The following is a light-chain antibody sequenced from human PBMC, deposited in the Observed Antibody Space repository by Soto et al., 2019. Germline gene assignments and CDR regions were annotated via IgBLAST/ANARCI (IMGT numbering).Light chain of an antibody. V-gene: IGLV2-23*01. CDR3: CSYAGSSTSVV. CDR2: EGS. J-gene: IGLJ2*01. CDR1: SSDVGSYNL. Sequence: QSALTQPASVSWSPGQAITISCTGTSSDVGSYNLVSWYQQHPGKAPKLMIYEGSKRPSGVSNRFSGSKSGNTASLTISGLQAEDEADYYCCSYAGSSTSVVFGGGTKFTVL.